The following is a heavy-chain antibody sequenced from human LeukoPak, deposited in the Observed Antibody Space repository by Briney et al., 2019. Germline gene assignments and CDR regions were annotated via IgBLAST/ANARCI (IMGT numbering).Heavy chain of an antibody. V-gene: IGHV1-18*01. CDR3: ARVRLYSSSSGWFDP. Sequence: ASVKVSCKASGYTFTSYGISWVRQAPGQGLEWMGWISAYKGNTNYAQKLQGRVTMTTDTSTSTAYMELRSLRSDDTAVYYCARVRLYSSSSGWFDPWGQGTLVTVSS. J-gene: IGHJ5*02. CDR2: ISAYKGNT. D-gene: IGHD6-6*01. CDR1: GYTFTSYG.